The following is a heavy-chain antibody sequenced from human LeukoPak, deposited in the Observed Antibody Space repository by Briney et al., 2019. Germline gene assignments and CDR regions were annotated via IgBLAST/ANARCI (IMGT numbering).Heavy chain of an antibody. CDR2: INTNTGNP. Sequence: GASVKVSCKASGYTFTGYYMHWVRQAPGQGLEWMGWINTNTGNPTYAQGFTGRFVFSLDTSVSTAYLQISSLKAEDTAVYYCARFSLHYYGSGSYPYWGQGTLVTVSS. CDR3: ARFSLHYYGSGSYPY. J-gene: IGHJ4*02. V-gene: IGHV7-4-1*02. D-gene: IGHD3-10*01. CDR1: GYTFTGYY.